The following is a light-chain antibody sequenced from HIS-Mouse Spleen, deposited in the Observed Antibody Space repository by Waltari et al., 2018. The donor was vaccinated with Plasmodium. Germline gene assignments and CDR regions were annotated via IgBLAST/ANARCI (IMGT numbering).Light chain of an antibody. V-gene: IGKV1-6*01. CDR1: QGIRND. CDR2: AAY. J-gene: IGKJ2*01. Sequence: AIQMTQSPSSLSASVGDRVTITCRASQGIRNDLGWYQQKPGKAPKLLISAAYSLQSGVPSRCSGSGAGTDFTLTSSSLQPEDFATYYCLQDYNYPYTFGQGTKLEIK. CDR3: LQDYNYPYT.